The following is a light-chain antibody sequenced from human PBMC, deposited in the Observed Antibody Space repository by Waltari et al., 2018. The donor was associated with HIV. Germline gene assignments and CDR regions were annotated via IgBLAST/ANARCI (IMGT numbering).Light chain of an antibody. Sequence: DLTQPPSVSVPPGPTATIPCTGAALTKQYGYRYQKKAGQAPVMLINKDSERLSGIPERFSGSSSGTSLTLTINGVRAEDEAEYYCQSADSSGVDFVVFGGGTKLTVL. J-gene: IGLJ2*01. CDR1: ALTKQY. V-gene: IGLV3-25*03. CDR2: KDS. CDR3: QSADSSGVDFVV.